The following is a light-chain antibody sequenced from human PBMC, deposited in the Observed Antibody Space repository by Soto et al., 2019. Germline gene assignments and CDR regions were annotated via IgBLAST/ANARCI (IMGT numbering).Light chain of an antibody. Sequence: AIQVTQSPCSLSASVGDRVTISCRTSQDIRYDLGWYQQKPGEAPKHLIFAASNLQSGVPSRFRGSGSGTDFTLAISSLQPEDFATYYCLQHYNFSWTFGQGTKVDIK. CDR1: QDIRYD. J-gene: IGKJ1*01. CDR2: AAS. V-gene: IGKV1-6*02. CDR3: LQHYNFSWT.